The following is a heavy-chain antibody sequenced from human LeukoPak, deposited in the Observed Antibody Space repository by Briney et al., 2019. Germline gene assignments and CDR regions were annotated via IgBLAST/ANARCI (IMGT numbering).Heavy chain of an antibody. D-gene: IGHD4-23*01. J-gene: IGHJ3*02. CDR2: ISAGNGHT. V-gene: IGHV1-3*03. CDR3: ARELTTGGAGAFDI. Sequence: ASVKVSCKASGYTFTSYTMHWVRRAPGQRLQWMGWISAGNGHTKYSQEFQGRVTISRDTSASTAYMELSSLRFEDMAVYYCARELTTGGAGAFDIWGQGTMVTVSS. CDR1: GYTFTSYT.